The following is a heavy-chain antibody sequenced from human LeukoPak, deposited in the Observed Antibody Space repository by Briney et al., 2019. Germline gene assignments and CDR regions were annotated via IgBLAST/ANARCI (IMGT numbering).Heavy chain of an antibody. Sequence: PSETLPLTCAVYGGSFSGYYWSWIRQSPEKGLEWIGEIKHSGVTNYNPSLKSRLTMSVDTSKTQFSLRLTSVTAADTAVYYCARKSIEVAGRQPYDYWGQGTLVTVS. CDR2: IKHSGVT. CDR1: GGSFSGYY. V-gene: IGHV4-34*01. D-gene: IGHD6-19*01. J-gene: IGHJ4*02. CDR3: ARKSIEVAGRQPYDY.